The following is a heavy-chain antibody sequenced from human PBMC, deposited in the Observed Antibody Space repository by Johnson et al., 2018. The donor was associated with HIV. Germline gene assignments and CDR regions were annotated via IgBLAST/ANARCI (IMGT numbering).Heavy chain of an antibody. Sequence: VQLVESGGGVVQPGGSLRLSCVASGFTFSRFGMHWVRQAPGKGLEWVAFIRYDGSDKYYADSVKGRFTISRDNSKNTLYLQMNSLRAEDTAVYYCAKDKASATPYLSSGWYGGAFDIWGQGTMVTVSS. CDR2: IRYDGSDK. D-gene: IGHD6-19*01. J-gene: IGHJ3*02. CDR1: GFTFSRFG. V-gene: IGHV3-30*02. CDR3: AKDKASATPYLSSGWYGGAFDI.